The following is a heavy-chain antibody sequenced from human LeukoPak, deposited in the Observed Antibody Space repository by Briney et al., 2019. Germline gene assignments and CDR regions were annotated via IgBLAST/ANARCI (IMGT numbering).Heavy chain of an antibody. CDR2: IYYSGST. D-gene: IGHD5/OR15-5a*01. CDR1: GGSLSSYY. CDR3: ARESRAARRFDY. V-gene: IGHV4-59*12. J-gene: IGHJ4*02. Sequence: SETLSLTCTVSGGSLSSYYWSWIRQPPGKGLEWIGYIYYSGSTNYNPSLKSRVTISVDTSKNQFSLKLSSVTAADTAVYYCARESRAARRFDYWGQGTLVTVSS.